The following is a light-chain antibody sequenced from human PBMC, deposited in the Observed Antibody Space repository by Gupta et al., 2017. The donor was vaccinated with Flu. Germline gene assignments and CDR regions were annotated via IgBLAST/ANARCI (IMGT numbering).Light chain of an antibody. CDR3: QQYDSLPPT. Sequence: DIQMTQSPSSLSASAGGRVTITSQASQDITNYLNWYQQKPGKAPKLLIFDASNLETGVPSRFSGSGSGTHFFLSITSLQPEDVGTYYCQQYDSLPPTFGGGTKVEIK. CDR1: QDITNY. V-gene: IGKV1-33*01. CDR2: DAS. J-gene: IGKJ4*01.